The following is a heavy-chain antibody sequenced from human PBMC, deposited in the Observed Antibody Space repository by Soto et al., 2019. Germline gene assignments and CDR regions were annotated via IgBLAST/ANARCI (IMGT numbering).Heavy chain of an antibody. CDR3: ARQGMVRGVNLLYYYYYYMDV. CDR1: GFTFSSYW. CDR2: IKQDGSEK. V-gene: IGHV3-7*01. Sequence: GGSLRLSCAASGFTFSSYWMSWVRQAPGKGLEWVANIKQDGSEKYYVDSVKGRFTISRDNAKNSLYLQMNSLRAEDTAVYYCARQGMVRGVNLLYYYYYYMDVWGKGTTVTVSS. J-gene: IGHJ6*03. D-gene: IGHD3-10*01.